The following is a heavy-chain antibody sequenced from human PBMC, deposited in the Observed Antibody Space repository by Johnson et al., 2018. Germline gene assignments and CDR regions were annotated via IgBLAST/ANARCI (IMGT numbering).Heavy chain of an antibody. CDR1: GYTFTSHD. D-gene: IGHD2-2*01. V-gene: IGHV1-8*01. J-gene: IGHJ1*01. CDR2: MNPNSGTT. Sequence: QVQLVESGAEVKKPGASVKVSCKASGYTFTSHDINWVRQATGQGLEWMGWMNPNSGTTGDAQKFQGRVTTTRNTSISTAYMELRSLRSEDTAVYYCASGLIGSTSSLFHPWGQGTPVTVSS. CDR3: ASGLIGSTSSLFHP.